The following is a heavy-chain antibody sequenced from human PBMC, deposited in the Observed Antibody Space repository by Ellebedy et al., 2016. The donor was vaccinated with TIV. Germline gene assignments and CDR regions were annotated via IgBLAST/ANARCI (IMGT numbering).Heavy chain of an antibody. CDR1: GYTFTSYT. CDR3: ARDDKNWGIDY. D-gene: IGHD7-27*01. Sequence: ASVKVSCXASGYTFTSYTMHWVRQAPGQGFEWMGCMNAASGNTKYSQNLQGRVTLTRDTSANIAYMELSSLRSEDTAVYYCARDDKNWGIDYWGQGALVTVSS. J-gene: IGHJ4*02. V-gene: IGHV1-3*01. CDR2: MNAASGNT.